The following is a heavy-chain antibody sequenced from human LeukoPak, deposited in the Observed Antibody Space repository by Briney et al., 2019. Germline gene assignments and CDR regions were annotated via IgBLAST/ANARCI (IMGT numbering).Heavy chain of an antibody. CDR3: ARVNINNWHSCDY. D-gene: IGHD1-1*01. CDR2: IYHSGGP. CDR1: GVSISSNNW. Sequence: SETLSLTRAVSGVSISSNNWWGWVRQPPGQGLEWIGEIYHSGGPNYNPSLKSRVTISVDKSRNHFSLNLSSVTAAGTAVYYCARVNINNWHSCDYWGQGTLVTVSS. J-gene: IGHJ4*02. V-gene: IGHV4-4*02.